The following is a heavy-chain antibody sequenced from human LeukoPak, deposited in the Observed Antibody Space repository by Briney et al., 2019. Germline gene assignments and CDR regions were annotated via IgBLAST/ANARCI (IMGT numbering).Heavy chain of an antibody. CDR1: GFTFSSYW. Sequence: GGSLRLSCAASGFTFSSYWMHWVRQAPGKGLVWVSRINNDGSGTFYADSVKGRFTISRDNAKNSLYLQMNSLRVEDTAVYYCARAHNWKYGTFDYWGQGTLVTVSS. CDR3: ARAHNWKYGTFDY. V-gene: IGHV3-74*01. J-gene: IGHJ4*02. CDR2: INNDGSGT. D-gene: IGHD1-1*01.